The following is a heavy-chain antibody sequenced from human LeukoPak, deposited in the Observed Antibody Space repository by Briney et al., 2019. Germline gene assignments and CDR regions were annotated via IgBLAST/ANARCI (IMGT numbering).Heavy chain of an antibody. Sequence: GGSLRLSCAASGFTFSTYVMSWVRQAPGKGLEWVSAISGSGGSKYYADSVKGRFTISRDNSKNTLYLQMNSLGADDTAVYYCAKGNWRYFDYWGQGTLVTVSS. J-gene: IGHJ4*02. D-gene: IGHD1-1*01. CDR3: AKGNWRYFDY. CDR1: GFTFSTYV. CDR2: ISGSGGSK. V-gene: IGHV3-23*01.